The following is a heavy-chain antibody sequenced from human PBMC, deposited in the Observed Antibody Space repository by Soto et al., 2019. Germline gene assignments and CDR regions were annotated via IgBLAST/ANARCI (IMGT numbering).Heavy chain of an antibody. V-gene: IGHV3-73*01. J-gene: IGHJ6*02. Sequence: PGGSLRLSCAASGFTFSGSAMHWVRQASGKGLEWVGRIRSKANSYATAYAASVKGRFTISRDDSKNTAYLQMNSLKTEDTAVYYCTRLRTGSEHGDYYYGMDVWGQGTKVTVYS. CDR3: TRLRTGSEHGDYYYGMDV. D-gene: IGHD6-19*01. CDR1: GFTFSGSA. CDR2: IRSKANSYAT.